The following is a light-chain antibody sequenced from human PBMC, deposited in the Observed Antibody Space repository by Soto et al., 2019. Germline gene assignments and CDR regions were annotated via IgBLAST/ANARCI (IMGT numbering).Light chain of an antibody. CDR1: QRVSGT. Sequence: EVVLTQSPASLSVFPGETATLFCRASQRVSGTLAWYQQRPGQAPRLLIYGASTRATGVPARFSGSGSGTEFAITISSLQSEDFAIDYCQQSDRWRPLFTFGPGTNVDIK. CDR2: GAS. V-gene: IGKV3-15*01. J-gene: IGKJ3*01. CDR3: QQSDRWRPLFT.